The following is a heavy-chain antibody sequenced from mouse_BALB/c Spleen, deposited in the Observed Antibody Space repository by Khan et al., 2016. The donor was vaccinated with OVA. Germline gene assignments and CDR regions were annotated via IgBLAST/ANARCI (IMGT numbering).Heavy chain of an antibody. J-gene: IGHJ3*01. V-gene: IGHV14-3*02. CDR3: VSPNWFAY. Sequence: VQQSGAELVKPGASVKLSCTASGFNIKDTYMHWVKQRPEQGLEWIGRIDPASGNIKYDPKFQGKATITAATASNTAYLQLSSLTTEDTAVYYCVSPNWFAYWGQGTLVTVSA. CDR2: IDPASGNI. CDR1: GFNIKDTY.